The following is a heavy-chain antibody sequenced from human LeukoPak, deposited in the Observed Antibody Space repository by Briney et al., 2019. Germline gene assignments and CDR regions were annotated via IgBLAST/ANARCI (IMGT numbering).Heavy chain of an antibody. CDR1: GGSFNGYY. J-gene: IGHJ4*02. CDR2: INDSGVT. D-gene: IGHD2-15*01. V-gene: IGHV4-34*01. Sequence: QPSETLSLTCAVYGGSFNGYYWSWISQYPGEGLEWIGEINDSGVTNCNPSLESRVVLSVDTSKNQFSLRLSSVTAADAAVYYCARRLVDSGASQVSDHWGQGTLVTVSS. CDR3: ARRLVDSGASQVSDH.